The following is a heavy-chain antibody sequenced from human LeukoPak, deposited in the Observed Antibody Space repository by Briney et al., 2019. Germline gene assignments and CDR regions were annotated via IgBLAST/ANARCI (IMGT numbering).Heavy chain of an antibody. Sequence: ASVKVSCKASGYTFSTFAMNWVRQAPGQGLEWMGWINANTGNPTYAQGFTGRFVFSLDTSVSTAYLQISSLKAEDTAVYYCARSNNDGDYLGVGFDYWGQGTLVTVSS. D-gene: IGHD4-17*01. CDR3: ARSNNDGDYLGVGFDY. V-gene: IGHV7-4-1*02. CDR1: GYTFSTFA. CDR2: INANTGNP. J-gene: IGHJ4*02.